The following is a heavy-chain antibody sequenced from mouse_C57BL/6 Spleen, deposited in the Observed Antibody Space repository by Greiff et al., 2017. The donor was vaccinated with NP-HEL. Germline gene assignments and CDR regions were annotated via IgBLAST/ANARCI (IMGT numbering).Heavy chain of an antibody. CDR1: GFSLTSYG. CDR3: ARNSAQLVYYAMDY. Sequence: VQLVESGPGLVQPSQSLSITCTVSGFSLTSYGVHWVRQSPGKGLEWLGVIWSGGSTDYNAAFISRLSISKDNSKSQVFFKMNSLQADDTAIYYCARNSAQLVYYAMDYWGQGTSVTVSS. D-gene: IGHD6-1*01. V-gene: IGHV2-2*01. CDR2: IWSGGST. J-gene: IGHJ4*01.